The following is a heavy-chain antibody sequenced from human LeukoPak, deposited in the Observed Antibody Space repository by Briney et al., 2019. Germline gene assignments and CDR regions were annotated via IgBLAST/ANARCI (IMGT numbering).Heavy chain of an antibody. Sequence: GESLKISCKGSGYSFTSYWIGWARQMPGKGLEWMGIIYPGDSDTRYSPSFQGQVTISADKSISTAYLQWSSLKASDTAMYYCARASGSYFGLDAFDIWGQGTMVTVSS. CDR2: IYPGDSDT. D-gene: IGHD1-26*01. J-gene: IGHJ3*02. CDR1: GYSFTSYW. V-gene: IGHV5-51*01. CDR3: ARASGSYFGLDAFDI.